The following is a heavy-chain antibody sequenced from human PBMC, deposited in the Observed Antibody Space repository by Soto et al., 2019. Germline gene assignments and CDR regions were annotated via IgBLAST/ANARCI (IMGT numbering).Heavy chain of an antibody. CDR1: GFSVSDAW. V-gene: IGHV3-23*01. CDR2: ISGSGGST. J-gene: IGHJ4*02. CDR3: AKDGLTIFGVVTPAYFDY. D-gene: IGHD3-3*01. Sequence: AGGSLRLSCAASGFSVSDAWINWVRQTPGKGLEWVSAISGSGGSTYYADSVKGRFTISRDNSKNTLYLQMNSLRAEDTAVYYCAKDGLTIFGVVTPAYFDYWGQGTLVTVSS.